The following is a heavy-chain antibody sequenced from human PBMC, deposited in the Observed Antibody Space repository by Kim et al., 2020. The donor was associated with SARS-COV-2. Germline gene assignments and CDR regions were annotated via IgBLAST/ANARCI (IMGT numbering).Heavy chain of an antibody. D-gene: IGHD6-13*01. V-gene: IGHV4-59*01. CDR3: AREAYSSSWYYFDY. Sequence: PSRKSRVTISVETSKNQFSLKLSSVTAADTDVYYCAREAYSSSWYYFDYWGQGTLVTVSS. J-gene: IGHJ4*02.